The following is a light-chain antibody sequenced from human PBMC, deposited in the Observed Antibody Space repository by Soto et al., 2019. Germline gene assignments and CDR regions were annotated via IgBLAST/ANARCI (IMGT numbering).Light chain of an antibody. CDR1: TGTVTTGHA. J-gene: IGLJ2*01. V-gene: IGLV7-46*01. Sequence: QAVVTQEPSLTVSPGGTVTLTFGSITGTVTTGHAPYWFQQKPGQAPRTLISETTNRNPGTPARFSGALLGGKAALTRSGAQPEDEAEYYCLLSYSGARVFGGGTKLTV. CDR2: ETT. CDR3: LLSYSGARV.